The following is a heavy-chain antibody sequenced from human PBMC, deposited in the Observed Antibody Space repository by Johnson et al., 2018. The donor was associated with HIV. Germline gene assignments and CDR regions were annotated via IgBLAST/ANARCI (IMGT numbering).Heavy chain of an antibody. CDR3: ARAGAVGFDAFDI. D-gene: IGHD6-19*01. CDR1: GFIFGSCW. CDR2: IKEDGTEK. Sequence: VQLVESGGGLVEPGGSLRLSCIASGFIFGSCWMTWVRQAPGERLEWVANIKEDGTEKYYVDSVTGRFTISRDHSKNTLYLQMNSLRAEDTAVYYCARAGAVGFDAFDIWGQGTMVTVSS. V-gene: IGHV3-7*02. J-gene: IGHJ3*02.